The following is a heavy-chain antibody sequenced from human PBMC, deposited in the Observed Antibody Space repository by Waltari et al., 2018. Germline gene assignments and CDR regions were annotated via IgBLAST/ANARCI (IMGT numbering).Heavy chain of an antibody. J-gene: IGHJ5*02. V-gene: IGHV3-66*02. Sequence: EVRLVESGGGLVQAGGSRRPSCAALGFTATSNYMTRVRQPPGKGLEWVSVIYSGGSTYYADSVKGRFTISRDNSKNTLYLQMNSLRAEDTAVYYCARDYYDSSGYEFWFDPWGQGTLVTVSS. CDR2: IYSGGST. CDR1: GFTATSNY. CDR3: ARDYYDSSGYEFWFDP. D-gene: IGHD3-22*01.